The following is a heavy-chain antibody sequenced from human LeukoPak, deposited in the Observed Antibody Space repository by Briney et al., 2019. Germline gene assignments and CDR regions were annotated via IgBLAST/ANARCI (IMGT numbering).Heavy chain of an antibody. D-gene: IGHD1-1*01. CDR3: ARDRTAHLDY. CDR2: INHSGST. V-gene: IGHV4-34*01. CDR1: GGSFSGYY. J-gene: IGHJ4*02. Sequence: SETLSLTCAVYGGSFSGYYWSWIRQPPGKGLEWIGEINHSGSTNYNPSLKSRVTISVDTSKNQFSLKLSSVTAADTAVYYCARDRTAHLDYWGQGTLVTVSS.